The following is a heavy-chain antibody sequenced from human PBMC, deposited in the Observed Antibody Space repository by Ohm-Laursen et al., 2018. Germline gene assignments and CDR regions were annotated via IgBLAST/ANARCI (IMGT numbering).Heavy chain of an antibody. CDR2: ITSSGSTI. CDR3: ARVPSGAFDI. D-gene: IGHD6-19*01. CDR1: GFTFSSYA. V-gene: IGHV3-48*03. J-gene: IGHJ3*02. Sequence: SLRLSCSASGFTFSSYAMSWVRQAPGKGLEWVSYITSSGSTIFYADSVKGRFTISRDNAKNSLYLQMNSLRAEDTAVYYCARVPSGAFDIWGQGAMVTVSS.